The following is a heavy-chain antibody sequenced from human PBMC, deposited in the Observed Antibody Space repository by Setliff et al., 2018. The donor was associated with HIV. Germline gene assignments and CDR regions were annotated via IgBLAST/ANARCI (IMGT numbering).Heavy chain of an antibody. CDR2: ISSSGTT. V-gene: IGHV4-4*09. D-gene: IGHD2-21*01. CDR1: DDSFSNYD. CDR3: ARLGRAIDDGGSSLRLDF. Sequence: SETLSLTCVVSDDSFSNYDWTWIRQSPGKVLEWIGYISSSGTTNYNPPLRSRVTISMETSNTRFSLWLRSATAADTATYFCARLGRAIDDGGSSLRLDFWGQGMLVTVSS. J-gene: IGHJ4*02.